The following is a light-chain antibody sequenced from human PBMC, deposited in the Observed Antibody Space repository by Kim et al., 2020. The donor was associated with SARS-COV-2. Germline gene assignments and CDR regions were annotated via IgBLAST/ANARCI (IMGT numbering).Light chain of an antibody. V-gene: IGKV3-11*01. CDR1: QSVSSY. CDR3: QQRSNWPPDT. J-gene: IGKJ4*01. CDR2: DAS. Sequence: SPGERATLSCRASQSVSSYLAWYQQKPGQAPRLLIYDASNRATGIPARFSGSGSGTDFTLTISSLEPEDFAVYYCQQRSNWPPDTFGGGTKVDIK.